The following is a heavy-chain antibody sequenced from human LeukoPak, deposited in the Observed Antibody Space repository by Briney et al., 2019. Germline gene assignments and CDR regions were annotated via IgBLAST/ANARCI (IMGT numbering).Heavy chain of an antibody. CDR2: IYHSGST. CDR3: ARVGAYYDSSGYST. J-gene: IGHJ1*01. V-gene: IGHV4-59*01. CDR1: GGSISSYY. D-gene: IGHD3-22*01. Sequence: SETLSLTYTVSGGSISSYYWSWIRQSPGKGLEWIGYIYHSGSTNYNPSLKSRVTISVDTSKNQFSLKLSSVTAADTAVYYCARVGAYYDSSGYSTWGQGTLVTVSS.